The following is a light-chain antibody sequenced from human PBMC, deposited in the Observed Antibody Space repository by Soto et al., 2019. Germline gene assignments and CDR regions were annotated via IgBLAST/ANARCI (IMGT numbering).Light chain of an antibody. J-gene: IGKJ1*01. V-gene: IGKV3-20*01. CDR1: QSVSNNY. CDR2: GAS. Sequence: EIVLTQSPGTLSLSPGERATLSCRASQSVSNNYLAWYQQKPGQAPRLLIDGASIRVTGIPDRFSGSGSGTYFTLTISRLETDEVAVYYCQQYGSSCTFGQGTKVEIK. CDR3: QQYGSSCT.